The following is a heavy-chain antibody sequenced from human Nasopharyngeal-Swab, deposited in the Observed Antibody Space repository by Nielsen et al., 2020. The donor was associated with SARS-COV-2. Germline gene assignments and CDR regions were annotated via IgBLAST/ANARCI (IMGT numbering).Heavy chain of an antibody. J-gene: IGHJ4*02. CDR2: ISAYNYNA. CDR1: GYTFTGYY. V-gene: IGHV1-18*04. CDR3: AREAMVRGIIIII. D-gene: IGHD3-10*01. Sequence: ASVKVSCKASGYTFTGYYMHWVRQAPGQGLEWMGWISAYNYNANYAQTFQGRVTMTTDTSTTTAYMELRSLGSDDTAVYYCAREAMVRGIIIIIWGQGTLVTVSP.